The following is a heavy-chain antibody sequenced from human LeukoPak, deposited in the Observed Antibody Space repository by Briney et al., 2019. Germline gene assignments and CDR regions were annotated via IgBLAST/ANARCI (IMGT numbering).Heavy chain of an antibody. Sequence: GGSLRLSCAASGFTFSSYSMNWVRQAPGKGLEWVSYISSSSSTIYYADSVKGRFTISRDNDKNSLYLQMNSLRAEDTAVYYCARGYYASGSYKYGYYFDYWGQGTLVTVSS. V-gene: IGHV3-48*04. CDR3: ARGYYASGSYKYGYYFDY. CDR2: ISSSSSTI. D-gene: IGHD3-10*01. CDR1: GFTFSSYS. J-gene: IGHJ4*02.